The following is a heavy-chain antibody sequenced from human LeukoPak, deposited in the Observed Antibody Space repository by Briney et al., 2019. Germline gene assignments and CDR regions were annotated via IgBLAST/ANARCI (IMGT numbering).Heavy chain of an antibody. V-gene: IGHV3-74*01. J-gene: IGHJ4*02. CDR2: INTGGSGT. CDR3: AREMVTPQRWIDY. D-gene: IGHD4-23*01. Sequence: GGSLRLSCAASEFTFSTYWMHWVRQAPGKGLVWVARINTGGSGTNYADSVKGRFTISRDNAKNTLYLQMNSLRAEDTAVYYCAREMVTPQRWIDYWGQGTLVTVSS. CDR1: EFTFSTYW.